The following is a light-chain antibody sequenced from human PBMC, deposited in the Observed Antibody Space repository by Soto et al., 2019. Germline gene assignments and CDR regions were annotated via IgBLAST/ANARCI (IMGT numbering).Light chain of an antibody. Sequence: EIVLTQSPGTLSLSPGQRATLSCWASQSVTSRQLAWSQQKPGQAPRLLIYGASTRATGIPDRFSGSGSGTDFTLTISRLEPEDFAVYYCQQYGSSPPVYTFGQGTKLEIK. J-gene: IGKJ2*01. CDR2: GAS. CDR3: QQYGSSPPVYT. V-gene: IGKV3-20*01. CDR1: QSVTSRQ.